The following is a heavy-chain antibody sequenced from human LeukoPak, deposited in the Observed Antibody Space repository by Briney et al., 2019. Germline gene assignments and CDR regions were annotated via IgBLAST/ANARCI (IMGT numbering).Heavy chain of an antibody. D-gene: IGHD6-19*01. CDR1: GFTFSNAW. Sequence: GGSLRLSCAASGFTFSNAWMSWVRQAPGKGLEWVGRIKSKTDGGTTDYAALVKGRFTISRDDSKNTLYLQMNSLKTEDTAVYYCAKKQGGWYGPFDYWGQGTLVTVSS. CDR3: AKKQGGWYGPFDY. CDR2: IKSKTDGGTT. V-gene: IGHV3-15*01. J-gene: IGHJ4*02.